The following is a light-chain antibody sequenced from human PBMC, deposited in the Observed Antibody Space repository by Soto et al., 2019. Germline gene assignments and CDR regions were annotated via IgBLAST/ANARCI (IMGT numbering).Light chain of an antibody. CDR1: GSNIGAGYD. V-gene: IGLV1-40*01. J-gene: IGLJ2*01. Sequence: QSVLTQPPSVSGAPGQSVTISCIGSGSNIGAGYDVHWYQQLPGVAPKLLIFDTANRPSGVPCRFSGSKSGASASLAITGLLPEDEADFFCQSFDTNLNAVVFGGGTKLTVL. CDR3: QSFDTNLNAVV. CDR2: DTA.